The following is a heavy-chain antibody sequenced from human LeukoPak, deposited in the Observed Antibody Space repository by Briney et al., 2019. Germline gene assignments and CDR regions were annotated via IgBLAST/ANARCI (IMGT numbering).Heavy chain of an antibody. J-gene: IGHJ6*02. CDR3: AKDLLRYFEGLMAV. CDR2: ISYDGSNK. V-gene: IGHV3-30*18. Sequence: HPGGSLRLSCAVSGFTSIDYTMNWVRRAPGKGLEWVAVISYDGSNKYYADSVKGRFTISRDNSKNTLDLQMNSLRAEDTAVYYCAKDLLRYFEGLMAVWGQGTTVTVSS. D-gene: IGHD3-9*01. CDR1: GFTSIDYT.